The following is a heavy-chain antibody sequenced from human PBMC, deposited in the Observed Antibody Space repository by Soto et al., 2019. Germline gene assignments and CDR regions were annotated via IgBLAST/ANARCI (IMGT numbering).Heavy chain of an antibody. Sequence: SETLSLTCTVSGGSISSGGYYWSWIRQHPGKGLEWIGYIYYSGSTYYNPSLKSRVTISVDTSKNQFSLKLSSVAAADTAVYYCARDSLVVRGYYYYGMDVWGQGTTVTVSS. V-gene: IGHV4-31*03. CDR2: IYYSGST. J-gene: IGHJ6*02. CDR3: ARDSLVVRGYYYYGMDV. D-gene: IGHD2-15*01. CDR1: GGSISSGGYY.